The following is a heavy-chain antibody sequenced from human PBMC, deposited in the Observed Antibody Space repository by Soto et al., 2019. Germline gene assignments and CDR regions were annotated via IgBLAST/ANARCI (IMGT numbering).Heavy chain of an antibody. CDR3: AKDRGTTGTPFDY. D-gene: IGHD1-1*01. V-gene: IGHV3-23*01. CDR1: GGSFSGYY. Sequence: PSETLSLTCAVYGGSFSGYYWSWVRQAPGKGLEWVSAISGSGGSTYYADSVKGRFTISRDNSKNTLYLQMNSLRAEDTAVYYCAKDRGTTGTPFDYWGQGTLVTVSS. J-gene: IGHJ4*02. CDR2: ISGSGGST.